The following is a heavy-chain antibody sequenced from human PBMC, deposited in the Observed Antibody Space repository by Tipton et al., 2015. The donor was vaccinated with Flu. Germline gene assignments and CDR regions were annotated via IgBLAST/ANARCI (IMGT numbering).Heavy chain of an antibody. D-gene: IGHD3-3*01. CDR3: ARGPNFWSGTRWFDP. V-gene: IGHV4-34*01. Sequence: TLSLTCAVYGGSFSGYYWSWIRQPPGKGLEWIGEINHSGSTNYNPSLKSRVTISVDTSKNQFSLKLSSVTAADTAVYYCARGPNFWSGTRWFDPWGQGTLVTVSS. CDR1: GGSFSGYY. J-gene: IGHJ5*02. CDR2: INHSGST.